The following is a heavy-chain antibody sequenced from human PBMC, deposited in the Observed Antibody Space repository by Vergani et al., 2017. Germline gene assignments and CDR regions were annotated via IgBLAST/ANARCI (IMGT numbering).Heavy chain of an antibody. Sequence: QLQLQESGPGLVKPSETLSLTCTVSGGSISSSSYYWGWIRQPPGKGLEWIGSIYHSGSTYYNPSLKSRVTISVDTSKNQFSLKLSSVTAADTAVYYCAGLDYYDSSGYYRPYYFDYWGQGTLVTVSS. J-gene: IGHJ4*02. CDR1: GGSISSSSYY. D-gene: IGHD3-22*01. V-gene: IGHV4-39*07. CDR2: IYHSGST. CDR3: AGLDYYDSSGYYRPYYFDY.